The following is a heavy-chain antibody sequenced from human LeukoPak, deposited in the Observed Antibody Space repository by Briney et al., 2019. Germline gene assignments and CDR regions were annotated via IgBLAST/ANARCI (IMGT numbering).Heavy chain of an antibody. D-gene: IGHD1-14*01. V-gene: IGHV3-9*01. Sequence: PGGSLRLSCAASGFTFDDYAMHWVRQAPGKGLEWVSGISGSGGTTYYADSVKGRFTISRDNAKNTLYLQMNSLRAEDTAVYYCARGMTGPYCFDYWGQGTLVTVSS. CDR1: GFTFDDYA. J-gene: IGHJ4*02. CDR3: ARGMTGPYCFDY. CDR2: ISGSGGTT.